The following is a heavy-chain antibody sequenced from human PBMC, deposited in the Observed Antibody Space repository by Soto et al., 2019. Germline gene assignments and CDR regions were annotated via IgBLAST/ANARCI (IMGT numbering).Heavy chain of an antibody. CDR2: IYYSGST. CDR3: ARAGYDFWSGYYPGHAFDI. CDR1: GGSISSGGYY. J-gene: IGHJ3*02. V-gene: IGHV4-31*03. D-gene: IGHD3-3*01. Sequence: QVQLQESGPGLVKPSQTLSLTCTVSGGSISSGGYYWSWIRQHPGKGLEWIGYIYYSGSTYYNPSLKSRVTISVDTSNNQFSLKLSSVTAADTAVYYCARAGYDFWSGYYPGHAFDIWGQGTMVTVSS.